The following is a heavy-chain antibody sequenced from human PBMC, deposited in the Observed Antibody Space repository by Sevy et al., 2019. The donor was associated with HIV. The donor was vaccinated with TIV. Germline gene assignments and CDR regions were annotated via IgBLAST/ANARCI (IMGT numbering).Heavy chain of an antibody. Sequence: GGSLRLSCAASGFIFTTYGMHWVRQAPGKGLEWVAIVSYDGSNKFYADSVKGRFTISGDNSKNTRYLQMNRLRTEDTAEYYCAKAIGSSGGDLYYYGMDVWGQGTTVTASS. CDR1: GFIFTTYG. D-gene: IGHD6-19*01. CDR3: AKAIGSSGGDLYYYGMDV. V-gene: IGHV3-30*18. J-gene: IGHJ6*02. CDR2: VSYDGSNK.